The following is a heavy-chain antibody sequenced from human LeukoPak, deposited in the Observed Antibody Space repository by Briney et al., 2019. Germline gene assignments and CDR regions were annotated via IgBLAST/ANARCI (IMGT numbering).Heavy chain of an antibody. Sequence: PGGSLTLSCATSGHNFSGCAKQWVRHASGKWLEWIVRIRSKAKNYATTYLASVKGRFSISRDDSKNTPYLQMNTLQIDDTAVYYCCRIGPSCGGDCYVDYCGQGTHVTVSS. CDR1: GHNFSGCA. CDR3: CRIGPSCGGDCYVDY. CDR2: IRSKAKNYAT. J-gene: IGHJ4*02. V-gene: IGHV3-73*01. D-gene: IGHD2-21*02.